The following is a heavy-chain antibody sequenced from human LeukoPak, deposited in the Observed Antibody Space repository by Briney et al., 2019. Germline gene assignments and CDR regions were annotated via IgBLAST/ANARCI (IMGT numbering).Heavy chain of an antibody. CDR1: GGTFSSYA. Sequence: SVKVSCKASGGTFSSYAISWVRQAPGQGLEWMGGIIPIFGTANYAQKSQGRVTITTDESTSTAYMELSSLRSEDTAVYYCARATRSDSSSWTGRFDYYYMDVWGKGTTVTVSS. J-gene: IGHJ6*03. CDR3: ARATRSDSSSWTGRFDYYYMDV. D-gene: IGHD6-13*01. CDR2: IIPIFGTA. V-gene: IGHV1-69*05.